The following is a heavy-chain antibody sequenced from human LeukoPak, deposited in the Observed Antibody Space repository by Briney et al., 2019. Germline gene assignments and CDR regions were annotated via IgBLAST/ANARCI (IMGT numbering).Heavy chain of an antibody. V-gene: IGHV3-64*05. D-gene: IGHD3-10*01. Sequence: EGPLRLSCSASGFTFSSYAMHWVRQAPGKGLEYVSGISTNVGSIYYGEQVKCRFTTSRANSKNRIYFKMRSMRSEDTAVYYCVKVWGRVIGASVIWGQGEMVTVSS. CDR3: VKVWGRVIGASVI. CDR2: ISTNVGSI. J-gene: IGHJ3*02. CDR1: GFTFSSYA.